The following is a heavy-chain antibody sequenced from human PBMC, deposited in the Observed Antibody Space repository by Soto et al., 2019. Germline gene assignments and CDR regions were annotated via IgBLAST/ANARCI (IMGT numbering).Heavy chain of an antibody. J-gene: IGHJ6*02. CDR1: GFTFSDFD. D-gene: IGHD1-26*01. CDR2: ITSNSVYV. CDR3: ARDLSGGNCYYHGLDV. Sequence: EVQLVESGGGLVKPGGSLRLSCAVSGFTFSDFDMTWVRQAPGKGLEWVSSITSNSVYVYYADSLKGRFTISRDNAKSSLYLQMNSLRADDTAVYYCARDLSGGNCYYHGLDVWGQGTTVTVSS. V-gene: IGHV3-21*01.